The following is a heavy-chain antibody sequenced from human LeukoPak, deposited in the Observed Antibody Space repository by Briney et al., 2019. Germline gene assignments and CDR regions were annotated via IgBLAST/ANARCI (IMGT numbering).Heavy chain of an antibody. Sequence: GGSLRLSCAASGFTVSSNYMSWVRQAPGKGLEWVSSVYSDGSTNYADSAKGRFTVSRDNSKNTLYLQMNSLRVEDTAVYYCAARSSGNPYFWGQGTLVTVSS. V-gene: IGHV3-53*01. D-gene: IGHD1-26*01. J-gene: IGHJ4*02. CDR3: AARSSGNPYF. CDR2: VYSDGST. CDR1: GFTVSSNY.